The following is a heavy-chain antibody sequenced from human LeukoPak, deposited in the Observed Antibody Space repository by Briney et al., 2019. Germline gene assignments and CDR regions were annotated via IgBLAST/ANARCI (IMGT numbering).Heavy chain of an antibody. J-gene: IGHJ4*02. Sequence: PGGSLRLSCAASGFTFSSYAMHWVRQAPGKGLEWVAVISYDGSNKYYADSVKGQFTISRDNSKNTLYLQMNSLRAEDTAVYYCASGLEWLLSPPRNWGQGTLVTVSS. CDR2: ISYDGSNK. D-gene: IGHD3-3*01. CDR3: ASGLEWLLSPPRN. CDR1: GFTFSSYA. V-gene: IGHV3-30-3*01.